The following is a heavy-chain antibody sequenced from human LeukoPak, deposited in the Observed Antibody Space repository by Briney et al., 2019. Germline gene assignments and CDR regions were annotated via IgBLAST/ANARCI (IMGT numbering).Heavy chain of an antibody. D-gene: IGHD6-19*01. V-gene: IGHV3-30*03. CDR3: ARSLVAVAAA. CDR2: ISYDGSNK. Sequence: GGSLRLSCVASGFTFSSYGMHWVRQAPGKGLEWVAAISYDGSNKYYADSVKGRLTISRDNSKNTLSLQMNSLRAEDTAVYHCARSLVAVAAAWGQGTLVTVSS. J-gene: IGHJ5*02. CDR1: GFTFSSYG.